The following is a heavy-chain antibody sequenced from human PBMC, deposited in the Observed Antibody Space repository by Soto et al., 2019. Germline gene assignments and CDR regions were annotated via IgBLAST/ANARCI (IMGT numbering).Heavy chain of an antibody. CDR3: ARRSVSHSNAFDF. Sequence: QVQLVQSGAEVKKPGSSVKVSCKASGGTFRNLAINWVRQAPGQGLEWMGGLIPIIGGGINAQKFQGRATITTDECTSTAYMERSSLKSEDTAMYFCARRSVSHSNAFDFWGQGTMVTVSS. CDR2: LIPIIGGG. J-gene: IGHJ3*01. D-gene: IGHD2-15*01. CDR1: GGTFRNLA. V-gene: IGHV1-69*01.